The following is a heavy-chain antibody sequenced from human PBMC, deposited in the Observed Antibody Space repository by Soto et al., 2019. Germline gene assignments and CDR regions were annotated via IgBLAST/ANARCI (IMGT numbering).Heavy chain of an antibody. Sequence: QVQLVQSGAEVKKPGSSVKVSCKASGGTFSSYSINWVRQAPGQGLEWMGEIIPIFGTANYAQKFQGRVAITADESTSTAYMELSSLRSEDTAVYYCARDGGRNSGGIDYWGQGTLVTVSS. D-gene: IGHD1-26*01. V-gene: IGHV1-69*01. CDR2: IIPIFGTA. CDR1: GGTFSSYS. CDR3: ARDGGRNSGGIDY. J-gene: IGHJ4*02.